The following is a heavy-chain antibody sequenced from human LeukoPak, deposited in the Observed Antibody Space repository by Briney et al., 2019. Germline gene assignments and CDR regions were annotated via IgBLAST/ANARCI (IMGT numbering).Heavy chain of an antibody. CDR1: GFTFSSYG. J-gene: IGHJ4*02. D-gene: IGHD6-13*01. CDR2: IWYDGSNK. CDR3: PKGPEGIAADGKLDY. Sequence: VGSLRLSCAASGFTFSSYGMHWVRQAPGKGLEWVAVIWYDGSNKYYADSVRGRFTTSRDNSKKTLYLHINSLPADDTAVYFCPKGPEGIAADGKLDYWGQGTLVTVSS. V-gene: IGHV3-33*06.